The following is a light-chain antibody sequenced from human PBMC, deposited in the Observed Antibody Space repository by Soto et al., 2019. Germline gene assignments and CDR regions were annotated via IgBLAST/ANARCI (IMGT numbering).Light chain of an antibody. CDR3: QHYNNWPLT. J-gene: IGKJ4*01. Sequence: EIVMTQSPASLSVSPGETATLSCRASQSVSSNLAWYQQKPGQAPRLLIYGASTRATGIPARFSGSGSGTEFTLTIPRLQSEDFAVYYCQHYNNWPLTVGGGTKVESK. CDR2: GAS. V-gene: IGKV3-15*01. CDR1: QSVSSN.